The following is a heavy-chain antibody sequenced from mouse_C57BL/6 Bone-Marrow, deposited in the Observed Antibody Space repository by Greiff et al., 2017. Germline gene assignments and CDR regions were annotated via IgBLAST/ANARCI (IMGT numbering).Heavy chain of an antibody. CDR1: GFSLTSYG. J-gene: IGHJ4*01. CDR2: IWSDGST. CDR3: ARHGHYGSSLYYYAMDY. V-gene: IGHV2-6-1*01. D-gene: IGHD1-1*01. Sequence: VQLQESGPGLVAPSQSLSITCTVSGFSLTSYGVHWVRQPPGKGLEWLVVIWSDGSTTYNSALKSRLSISKDNSKSQVFLKMNSLQSDDTAMYYCARHGHYGSSLYYYAMDYWGQGTSVTVSS.